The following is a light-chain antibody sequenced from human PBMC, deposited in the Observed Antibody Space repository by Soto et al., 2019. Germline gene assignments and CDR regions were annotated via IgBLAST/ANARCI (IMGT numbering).Light chain of an antibody. CDR3: QQYNDWPPAWT. CDR1: QSVGNN. J-gene: IGKJ1*01. CDR2: TAS. Sequence: EIVLTQSPATLSLSPGERATLSCRASQSVGNNYLAWYQQKPGQAPRLLIYTASTRATGIPARFGGSGSETQFTLTITSLQSEDFAVYYCQQYNDWPPAWTFGQGTKVDIK. V-gene: IGKV3-15*01.